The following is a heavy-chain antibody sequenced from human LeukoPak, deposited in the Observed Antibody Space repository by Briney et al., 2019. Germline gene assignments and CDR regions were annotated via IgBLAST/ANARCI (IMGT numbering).Heavy chain of an antibody. CDR2: IYYSGST. CDR1: GFTFSSYD. CDR3: ARCGPYCSGGSCYSGVVDY. D-gene: IGHD2-15*01. J-gene: IGHJ4*02. Sequence: PGGSLRLSCAASGFTFSSYDMNWIRQPPGKGLEWIGYIYYSGSTNYNPSLKSRVTISVDTSKNQFSLKLSSVTAADTAVYYCARCGPYCSGGSCYSGVVDYWGQGTLVTVSS. V-gene: IGHV4-59*01.